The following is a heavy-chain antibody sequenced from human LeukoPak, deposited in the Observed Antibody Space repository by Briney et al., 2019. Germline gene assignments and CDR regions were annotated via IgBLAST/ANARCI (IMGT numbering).Heavy chain of an antibody. CDR2: VYTSGSP. CDR1: GGSISSYY. D-gene: IGHD6-19*01. Sequence: SETLSLTCTVSGGSISSYYWSWIRQPAGKGLEWIGRVYTSGSPNYNPSLESRVTMSVDTSKNQFSLNLSSVTAADTAVYYCARLVSSGWYGWFDPWGQGTLVTVSS. CDR3: ARLVSSGWYGWFDP. J-gene: IGHJ5*02. V-gene: IGHV4-4*07.